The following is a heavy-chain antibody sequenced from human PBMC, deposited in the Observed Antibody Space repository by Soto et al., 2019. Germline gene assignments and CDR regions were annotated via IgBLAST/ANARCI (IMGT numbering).Heavy chain of an antibody. V-gene: IGHV3-23*01. J-gene: IGHJ4*02. D-gene: IGHD3-16*01. CDR3: AKASSLSGGIFDY. Sequence: EVQLLESGGDLVQPGGSLRLSCAASGFTFSSNAMTWVRQAPGKGLEWVSHIRGNSSTTYFADSVKGRFTISRDNSKNTLYLQMNSLRAEDTAVYYCAKASSLSGGIFDYWGQGILITVSS. CDR1: GFTFSSNA. CDR2: IRGNSSTT.